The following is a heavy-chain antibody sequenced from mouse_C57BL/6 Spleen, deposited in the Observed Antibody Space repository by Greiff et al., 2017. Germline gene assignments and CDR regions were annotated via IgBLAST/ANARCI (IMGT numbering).Heavy chain of an antibody. D-gene: IGHD3-1*01. CDR1: GYTFTSYW. CDR3: ARSGKWGFAY. CDR2: INPSNGGT. J-gene: IGHJ3*01. V-gene: IGHV1-53*01. Sequence: VQLQQPGTELVKPGASVKLSCKASGYTFTSYWMHWVKQRPGQGLEWIGTINPSNGGTNYTEKFKSNAPLKVDKTSSTANMQLSSLTAEDSAVYYCARSGKWGFAYWGQGTLVTVSA.